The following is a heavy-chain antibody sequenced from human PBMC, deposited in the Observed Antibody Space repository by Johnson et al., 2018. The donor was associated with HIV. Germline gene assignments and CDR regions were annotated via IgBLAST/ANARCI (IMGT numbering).Heavy chain of an antibody. CDR2: ISGSGGST. Sequence: VQLVESGGGLVQPGRSLRLSCAASEFTFSNYAMHWVRQAPGKGLEWVSAISGSGGSTYYADSVKGRFTISRDNSKNTLFLQMNSLRAEDTAVYYCAKVLTSSTSWLDDAFDICGQGTMVTVSS. CDR3: AKVLTSSTSWLDDAFDI. D-gene: IGHD6-13*01. J-gene: IGHJ3*02. V-gene: IGHV3-23*04. CDR1: EFTFSNYA.